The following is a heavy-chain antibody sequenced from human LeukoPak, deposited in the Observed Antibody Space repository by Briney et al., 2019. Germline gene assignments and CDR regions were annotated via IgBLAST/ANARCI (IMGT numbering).Heavy chain of an antibody. CDR2: ISYDGSNK. Sequence: SGGSLRLSCAASGFTFSSYAMHWVRQAPGKGLEWVAVISYDGSNKYYADSVKGRFTISRDNSKNTLYLQMNSLRAEDTAVYYCAKAATGDIVVVYYMDVWGKGTTVTVSS. V-gene: IGHV3-30-3*01. CDR1: GFTFSSYA. CDR3: AKAATGDIVVVYYMDV. D-gene: IGHD2-2*01. J-gene: IGHJ6*03.